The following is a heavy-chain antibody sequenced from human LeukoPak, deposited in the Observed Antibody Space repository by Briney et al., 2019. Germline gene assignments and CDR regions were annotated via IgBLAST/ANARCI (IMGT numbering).Heavy chain of an antibody. CDR1: GYTFTSYA. V-gene: IGHV7-4-1*02. Sequence: GASVKVSCKASGYTFTSYAMNWVRQAPGQGLEWMGWINTNTGNPTYAQGFTGRFVFSLDTSVSTAYLQISSLKAEDTAVYYCARVDFLTGYYIPDYWGQGTLVTVSS. D-gene: IGHD3-9*01. CDR3: ARVDFLTGYYIPDY. CDR2: INTNTGNP. J-gene: IGHJ4*02.